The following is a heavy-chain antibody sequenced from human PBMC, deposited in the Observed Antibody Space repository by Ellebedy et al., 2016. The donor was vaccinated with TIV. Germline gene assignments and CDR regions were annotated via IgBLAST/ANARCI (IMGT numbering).Heavy chain of an antibody. CDR1: GYTLTELS. D-gene: IGHD6-19*01. V-gene: IGHV1-24*01. Sequence: AASVKVSCKVSGYTLTELSMHWVRQAPGKGLEWLGGFDPEDGETIYAQKFQGRVTMTEDTSTNTAYMELSSLRSEDTAVYYCARVPGGGGWPLAPFDYWGQGTLVTVSS. CDR2: FDPEDGET. CDR3: ARVPGGGGWPLAPFDY. J-gene: IGHJ4*02.